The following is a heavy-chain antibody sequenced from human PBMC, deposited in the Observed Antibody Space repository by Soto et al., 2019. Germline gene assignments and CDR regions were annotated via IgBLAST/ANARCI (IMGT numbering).Heavy chain of an antibody. J-gene: IGHJ6*02. D-gene: IGHD6-19*01. V-gene: IGHV1-58*01. CDR2: IVVGSGNT. CDR1: GSTFTSSA. CDR3: AALESGIAVAGTALYYYYGMDV. Sequence: SVKVSCKASGSTFTSSAVQWVRQARGQRLEWIGWIVVGSGNTNYAQKFQERVTITRDMSTSTAYMELSSLRSEDTAVYYCAALESGIAVAGTALYYYYGMDVWGQGTTVTVSS.